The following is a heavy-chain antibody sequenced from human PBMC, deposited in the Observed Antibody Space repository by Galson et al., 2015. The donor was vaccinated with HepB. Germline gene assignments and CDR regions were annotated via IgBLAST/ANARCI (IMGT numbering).Heavy chain of an antibody. Sequence: SVKVSCKAPGGTFSSYAISWVRQAPGQGLEWMGGIIPIFGTANYAQKFQGRVTITADESTSTAYMELSSLRSEDTAVYYCARSIVGATLEGAASFDYWGQGTLVTVSS. CDR3: ARSIVGATLEGAASFDY. J-gene: IGHJ4*02. D-gene: IGHD1-26*01. CDR1: GGTFSSYA. CDR2: IIPIFGTA. V-gene: IGHV1-69*13.